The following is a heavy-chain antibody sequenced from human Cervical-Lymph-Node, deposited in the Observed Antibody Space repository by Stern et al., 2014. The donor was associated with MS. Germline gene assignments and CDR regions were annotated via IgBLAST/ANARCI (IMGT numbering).Heavy chain of an antibody. CDR1: GFSFEDHG. V-gene: IGHV3-9*01. D-gene: IGHD3-10*01. CDR3: AKDMMDYFGSGTFGSFDH. J-gene: IGHJ4*02. CDR2: ITWNSGTI. Sequence: EVQLVESGGGLVQPGRSLRLSCEASGFSFEDHGMPWVRQAPGKGLGWVSGITWNSGTIAYADSVKGRFTISRDDAKNSLYLHMNGLRAEDTALYYCAKDMMDYFGSGTFGSFDHWGQGTLVTVSS.